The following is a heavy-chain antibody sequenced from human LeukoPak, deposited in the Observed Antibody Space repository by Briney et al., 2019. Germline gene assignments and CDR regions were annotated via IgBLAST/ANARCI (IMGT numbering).Heavy chain of an antibody. CDR3: ARSGLNRFDY. V-gene: IGHV3-53*01. CDR2: IYSGTI. CDR1: GFTVSSNS. J-gene: IGHJ4*02. D-gene: IGHD2-15*01. Sequence: GGSLRLSCTVSGFTVSSNSMSWVRQALGKGLEWVSFIYSGTIHYSDSVKGRFTISRDNSKNTLYLQMNSLRAEDTAVYYCARSGLNRFDYWGQGTLVTVSS.